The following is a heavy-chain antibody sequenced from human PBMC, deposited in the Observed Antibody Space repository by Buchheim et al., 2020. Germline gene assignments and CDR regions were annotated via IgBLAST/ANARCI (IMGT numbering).Heavy chain of an antibody. J-gene: IGHJ4*02. Sequence: QVQLQQWGAGLLKPSETLSLTCAVSDGPFPRSYWSWIRQTPEKGLEWIGEIDHSGSVTYNPSLQSRVTISLDGSKNQLSLKVNSVTAADTAVYYCSKGYCSGGTCLGRDYWGQGTL. CDR1: DGPFPRSY. CDR2: IDHSGSV. D-gene: IGHD2-15*01. CDR3: SKGYCSGGTCLGRDY. V-gene: IGHV4-34*01.